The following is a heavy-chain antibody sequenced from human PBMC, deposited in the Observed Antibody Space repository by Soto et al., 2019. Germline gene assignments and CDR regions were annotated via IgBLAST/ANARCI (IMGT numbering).Heavy chain of an antibody. Sequence: ASVKVSCKASGYTLTAYYIHWVRQAPGQGREWMGIMNPGDGSTRYAQMFQGRVTMIRDTSTSTIYMELNSLRSEDTAVYYCARSYVQSRRIDYCGQGTLVTVSS. J-gene: IGHJ4*02. CDR3: ARSYVQSRRIDY. V-gene: IGHV1-46*01. CDR2: MNPGDGST. CDR1: GYTLTAYY. D-gene: IGHD3-10*02.